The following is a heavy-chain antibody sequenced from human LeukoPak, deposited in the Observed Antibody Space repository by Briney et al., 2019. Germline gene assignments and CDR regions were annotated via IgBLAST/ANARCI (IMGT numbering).Heavy chain of an antibody. CDR1: GGSISSYY. CDR2: IFYSGST. J-gene: IGHJ4*02. D-gene: IGHD2-15*01. CDR3: ASLGYCSGGSCYWNPDY. V-gene: IGHV4-59*12. Sequence: PAETLSLTCTVSGGSISSYYWSWLRQPPGKGLEWIGYIFYSGSTNYNPSLKSRVTISVDTSKNQFSLKLSSVTAADTAVYYCASLGYCSGGSCYWNPDYWGQGTLVTVSS.